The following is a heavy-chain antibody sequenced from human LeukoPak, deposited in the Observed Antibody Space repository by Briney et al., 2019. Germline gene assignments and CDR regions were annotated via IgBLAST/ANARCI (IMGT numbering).Heavy chain of an antibody. D-gene: IGHD2-2*01. CDR3: VGGYQLLIFDD. J-gene: IGHJ4*02. CDR2: I. CDR1: GVTFGDYA. Sequence: GGSLRLSCAASGVTFGDYAMHWVRQAPGKGLEWVSAIDSVKGRFTISRDNSKNTLYLQMKSLRAGDTALYYCVGGYQLLIFDDWGQGTLVTVSS. V-gene: IGHV3-23*01.